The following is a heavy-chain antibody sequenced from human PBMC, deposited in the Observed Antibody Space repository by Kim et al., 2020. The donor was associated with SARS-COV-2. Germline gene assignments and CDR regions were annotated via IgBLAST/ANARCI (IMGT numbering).Heavy chain of an antibody. J-gene: IGHJ6*02. CDR3: ARGRQLRFLEWSYYYYGMDV. Sequence: RFTIPRDNSKNTLYLQMNSLRAEDTAVYYCARGRQLRFLEWSYYYYGMDVWGQGTTVTVSS. D-gene: IGHD3-3*01. V-gene: IGHV3-30*01.